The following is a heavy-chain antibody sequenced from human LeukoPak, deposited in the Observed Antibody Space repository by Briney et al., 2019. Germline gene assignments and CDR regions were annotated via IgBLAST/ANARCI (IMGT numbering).Heavy chain of an antibody. CDR3: GRSAINANNVMDV. V-gene: IGHV3-72*01. CDR1: GFKFSDHY. J-gene: IGHJ6*02. D-gene: IGHD1/OR15-1a*01. CDR2: SRNKASSYTT. Sequence: GGSQRLSCAASGFKFSDHYIDWVRQAPGKGLEWVGRSRNKASSYTTEYAASVEGRFTISRDVSESSLYLQMNSLRTEDTAVYYCGRSAINANNVMDVWGQGTTVTVSS.